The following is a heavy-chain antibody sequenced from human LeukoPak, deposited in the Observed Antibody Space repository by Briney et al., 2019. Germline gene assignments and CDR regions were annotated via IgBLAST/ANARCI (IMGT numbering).Heavy chain of an antibody. Sequence: GGSLRLSCAASGFTFSSYAMSWVRQAPGKGLEWVSAISGSGGSTYYADSVKGRFTISRDNSKNTLYLQMNSLRAEDTAVYYCARGTVAGKAPYWGQGTLVTVSS. CDR1: GFTFSSYA. V-gene: IGHV3-23*01. CDR3: ARGTVAGKAPY. CDR2: ISGSGGST. J-gene: IGHJ4*02. D-gene: IGHD6-19*01.